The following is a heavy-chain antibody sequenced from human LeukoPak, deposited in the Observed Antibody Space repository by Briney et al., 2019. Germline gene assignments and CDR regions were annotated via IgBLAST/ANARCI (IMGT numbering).Heavy chain of an antibody. D-gene: IGHD4-23*01. V-gene: IGHV1-2*02. CDR3: AGAIHYGGGWSYYFDY. CDR1: GYTFTDYY. CDR2: INPNSGGT. J-gene: IGHJ4*02. Sequence: ASVKVSCKASGYTFTDYYIHWVRQAPGQGLEWMGWINPNSGGTNYAQKFQGRVTMTRDTSISTAYMELSRLRSDDTAVYYCAGAIHYGGGWSYYFDYWGQGTLVTVSS.